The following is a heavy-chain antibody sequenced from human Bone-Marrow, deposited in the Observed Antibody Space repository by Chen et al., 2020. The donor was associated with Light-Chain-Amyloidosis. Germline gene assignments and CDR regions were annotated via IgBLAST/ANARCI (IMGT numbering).Heavy chain of an antibody. CDR3: ARRRDGYNFDY. Sequence: EVQLEQSGPEVKKPGESLKISCKGSGYTFPNYWIGWVRQMPVKGLEWVGVIYPDDSDARYSPSFEGQVTISADKSITTAYLQWRSLKASDTAMYYCARRRDGYNFDYWGQGTLVTVSS. V-gene: IGHV5-51*01. J-gene: IGHJ4*02. D-gene: IGHD5-12*01. CDR1: GYTFPNYW. CDR2: IYPDDSDA.